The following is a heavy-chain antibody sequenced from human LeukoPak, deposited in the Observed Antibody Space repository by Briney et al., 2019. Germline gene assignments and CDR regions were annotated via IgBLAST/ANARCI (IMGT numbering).Heavy chain of an antibody. Sequence: GGSLRLSCAPSGFTFSSYAMHWVRQAPGKGLEWVAVISYDGSNKYYADSVKGRFTISRDNSKNTLYLQMNSLRAEDTAVYYCARGVQDRDSSGYLPGSEYFQHWGQGTLVTVSS. CDR3: ARGVQDRDSSGYLPGSEYFQH. D-gene: IGHD3-22*01. V-gene: IGHV3-30-3*01. CDR1: GFTFSSYA. CDR2: ISYDGSNK. J-gene: IGHJ1*01.